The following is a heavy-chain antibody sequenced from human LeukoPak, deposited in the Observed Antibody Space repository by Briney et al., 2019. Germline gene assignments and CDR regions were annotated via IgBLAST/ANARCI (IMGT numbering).Heavy chain of an antibody. J-gene: IGHJ6*02. Sequence: PSETLSLTCTVPGGSISSYYWSWIRQPPGKGLEWIGYIYYSGSTNYNPSLKSRVTISVDTSKNQFSLKLSSVTAADTAVYFCARDPLTYYDFWSGSYGMDVWGQGTTVTVSS. V-gene: IGHV4-59*01. CDR3: ARDPLTYYDFWSGSYGMDV. CDR2: IYYSGST. D-gene: IGHD3-3*01. CDR1: GGSISSYY.